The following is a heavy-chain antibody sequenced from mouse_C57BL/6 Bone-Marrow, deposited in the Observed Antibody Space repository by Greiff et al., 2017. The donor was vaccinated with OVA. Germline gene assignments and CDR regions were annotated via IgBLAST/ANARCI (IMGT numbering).Heavy chain of an antibody. CDR3: ARLYYGAWFAY. Sequence: EVQRVESGGGLVKPGGSLKLSCAASGFTFSSYAMSWVRQTPEKRLEWVATISDGGSYTYYPDNVKGRFTISRDNAKNNLYLQMSHLKSEDTAMYYCARLYYGAWFAYWGQGTLVTVSA. D-gene: IGHD1-1*01. CDR1: GFTFSSYA. J-gene: IGHJ3*01. V-gene: IGHV5-4*01. CDR2: ISDGGSYT.